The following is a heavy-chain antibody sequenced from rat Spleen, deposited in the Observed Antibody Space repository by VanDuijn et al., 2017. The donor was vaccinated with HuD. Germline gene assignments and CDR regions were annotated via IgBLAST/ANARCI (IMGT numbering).Heavy chain of an antibody. CDR1: GFSLTSNG. CDR3: ARFRILWAADY. D-gene: IGHD1-7*01. Sequence: QVQLKESGPGLVQPSQTLSLTCTVSGFSLTSNGVSWVRQPPGKGLEWMGVIWGNGNTNYNSALKSRLSISRDTSKSQVFLKMNNLQTEDTAMYFCARFRILWAADYWGQGVMVTVSS. V-gene: IGHV2S61*01. J-gene: IGHJ2*01. CDR2: IWGNGNT.